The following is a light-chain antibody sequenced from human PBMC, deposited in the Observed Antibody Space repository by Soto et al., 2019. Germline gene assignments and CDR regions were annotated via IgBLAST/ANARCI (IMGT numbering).Light chain of an antibody. CDR1: SSDVGYYDY. CDR3: SSSAGSNNFV. V-gene: IGLV2-8*01. Sequence: QSLLTQPPSASGFPGQSLTISCTGTSSDVGYYDYVSWYQHHPGKAPKLVIYEVTKRPSGVPDRVSASKSSNTATLTVSGLRDEDEADYYCSSSAGSNNFVFGSGPKVTVL. CDR2: EVT. J-gene: IGLJ1*01.